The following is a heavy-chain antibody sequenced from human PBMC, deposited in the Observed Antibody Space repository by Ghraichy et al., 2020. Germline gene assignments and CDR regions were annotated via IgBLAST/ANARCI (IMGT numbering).Heavy chain of an antibody. CDR3: ASLGVAATLSYFDY. D-gene: IGHD2-15*01. CDR1: GGSISSSSYY. J-gene: IGHJ4*02. V-gene: IGHV4-39*01. Sequence: SETLSLTCTVSGGSISSSSYYWGWIRQPPGKGLEWIGSIYYSGSTYYNPSLKSRVTISVDTSKNQFSLKLSSVTAADTAVYYCASLGVAATLSYFDYWGQGTLVTVSS. CDR2: IYYSGST.